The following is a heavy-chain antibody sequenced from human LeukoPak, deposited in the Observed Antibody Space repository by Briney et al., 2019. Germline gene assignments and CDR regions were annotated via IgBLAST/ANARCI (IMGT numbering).Heavy chain of an antibody. CDR1: GFTFSSYG. CDR3: ASLQGSSGSYAQSNFDY. D-gene: IGHD3-10*01. J-gene: IGHJ4*02. CDR2: IRYDGSNN. V-gene: IGHV3-30*02. Sequence: VGSLRLSCAASGFTFSSYGMHWGRHAPGQGLEWVAFIRYDGSNNYYAHSLKGRFTISRDNSKNMLLLQMNTLRVEDTAVYYCASLQGSSGSYAQSNFDYWGKGTMVTAST.